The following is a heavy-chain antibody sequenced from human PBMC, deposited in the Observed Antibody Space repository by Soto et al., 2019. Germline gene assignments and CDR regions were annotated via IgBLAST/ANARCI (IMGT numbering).Heavy chain of an antibody. CDR2: ISAYNGNT. CDR3: ASVVTIFGVAPLGPYYYYMDV. V-gene: IGHV1-18*01. J-gene: IGHJ6*03. Sequence: QVQLVQSGAEVKKPGASVKVSCKASGYTFTSYGISWVRQAPGQGLEWKGWISAYNGNTNYAQKLQGRVTMTTDTSTSTAYMELRSLRSDDTAVYYCASVVTIFGVAPLGPYYYYMDVWGKGTTVTVSS. CDR1: GYTFTSYG. D-gene: IGHD3-3*01.